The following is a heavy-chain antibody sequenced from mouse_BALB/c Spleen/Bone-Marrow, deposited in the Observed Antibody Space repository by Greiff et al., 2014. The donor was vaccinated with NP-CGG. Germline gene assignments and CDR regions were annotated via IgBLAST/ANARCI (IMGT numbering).Heavy chain of an antibody. CDR2: INPYNDAS. CDR3: AREGVEYFDY. V-gene: IGHV1-14*01. Sequence: VQLQQSGAELVKPGASVKLSCKASGYTFTSYVIHWVKQKPGQGLEWIGYINPYNDASKFNDRFKGKATLTSDKSSSTAYMVLSSLTSEDSAVYYCAREGVEYFDYWGQGTTLTVSS. CDR1: GYTFTSYV. J-gene: IGHJ2*01.